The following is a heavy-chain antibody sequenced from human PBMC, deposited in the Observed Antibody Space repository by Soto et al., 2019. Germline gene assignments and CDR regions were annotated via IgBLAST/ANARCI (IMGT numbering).Heavy chain of an antibody. V-gene: IGHV3-15*01. CDR2: IKTKTDCGTT. Sequence: GSLRLSCAASGFTFSDAWMSWVRQAPGKGLEWVGRIKTKTDCGTTDYAAPVKGRFTISRDDSKNTLYLQMNSLKTEDTAVYYCATDPYYDYVWGSYRRDWFDPWGQGTLVTVSS. CDR3: ATDPYYDYVWGSYRRDWFDP. J-gene: IGHJ5*02. CDR1: GFTFSDAW. D-gene: IGHD3-16*01.